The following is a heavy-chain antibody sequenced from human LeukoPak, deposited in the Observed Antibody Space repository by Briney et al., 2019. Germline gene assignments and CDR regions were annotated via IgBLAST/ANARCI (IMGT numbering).Heavy chain of an antibody. J-gene: IGHJ4*02. CDR2: IFYSGST. Sequence: SETLSLTCTVSSGSITTSNYYWGWVRQPPGKALEWIGNIFYSGSTYYSPSLKSRVTISLDTSRNQFSLKLSSVTAADTAVYYCAREPRNWGQGTLVTVSS. CDR3: AREPRN. CDR1: SGSITTSNYY. V-gene: IGHV4-39*07.